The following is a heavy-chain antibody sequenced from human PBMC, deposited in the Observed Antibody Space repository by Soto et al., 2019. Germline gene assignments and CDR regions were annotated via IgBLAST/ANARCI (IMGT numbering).Heavy chain of an antibody. CDR2: INPNSGGT. J-gene: IGHJ4*02. CDR1: GYTFTGYY. V-gene: IGHV1-2*02. Sequence: ASVKVSCKASGYTFTGYYMHWVREATGQGLERMGWINPNSGGTNYAQKFQGRVTMTSDTSISTAYMELSRLRSDDTAVYYCARARGQGSPESYFDYWGQGTLVTVSS. CDR3: ARARGQGSPESYFDY.